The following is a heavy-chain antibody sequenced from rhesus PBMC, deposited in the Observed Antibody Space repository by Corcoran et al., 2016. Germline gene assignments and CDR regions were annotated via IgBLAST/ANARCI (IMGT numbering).Heavy chain of an antibody. V-gene: IGHV4-80*01. CDR2: SNGNGGST. D-gene: IGHD2-39*02. Sequence: QVQLQESGPGLVKPSETLSLTCTVSGASISSNWWSWIRQPPGKGLEWIGESNGNGGSTNTNPALKSRVTISTDASKNPFSLKLSSVTAADTAVYYCARERAYCSGGVCYTDQSFDYWGQGVLVTVSS. CDR3: ARERAYCSGGVCYTDQSFDY. J-gene: IGHJ4*01. CDR1: GASISSNW.